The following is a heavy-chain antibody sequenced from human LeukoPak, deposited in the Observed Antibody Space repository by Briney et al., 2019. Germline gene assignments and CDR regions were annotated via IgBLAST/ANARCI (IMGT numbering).Heavy chain of an antibody. V-gene: IGHV3-7*03. CDR2: IKQDGSAK. CDR3: ARDNDGFDI. J-gene: IGHJ3*02. CDR1: GFTFNNYW. Sequence: GHLRLSSAASGFTFNNYWISWVRQAPGKGLEWVANIKQDGSAKYYVDSVKGRFTISRDNTKNSLFLQMNSLRVEDTAVYYCARDNDGFDIWGQGTMVTVSS.